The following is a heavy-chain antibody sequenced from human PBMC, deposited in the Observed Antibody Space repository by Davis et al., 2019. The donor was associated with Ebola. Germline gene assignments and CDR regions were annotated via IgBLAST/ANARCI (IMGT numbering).Heavy chain of an antibody. D-gene: IGHD1-26*01. Sequence: GGPLRPSFAPPGSLFSTYAMNWVRQPPGKGLEWVSGISVGGTKTYYADSVKGRFTISRDSSKNTLYLQMNSLRVEDTAVYYCARDRSRAGATSPAGYWGQGTLVTVSS. CDR3: ARDRSRAGATSPAGY. CDR1: GSLFSTYA. CDR2: ISVGGTKT. J-gene: IGHJ4*02. V-gene: IGHV3-23*01.